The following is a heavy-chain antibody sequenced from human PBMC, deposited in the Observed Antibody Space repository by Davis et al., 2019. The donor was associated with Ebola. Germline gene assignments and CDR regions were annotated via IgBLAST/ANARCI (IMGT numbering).Heavy chain of an antibody. D-gene: IGHD5-24*01. V-gene: IGHV3-23*01. J-gene: IGHJ4*02. CDR3: AKDLADGDGDTFYFDY. CDR2: MSGSGEIT. CDR1: GFTFSSYA. Sequence: GGSLRLSCVASGFTFSSYAMSWVRQAPGKGLEWISAMSGSGEITYYVDSVKGRFTISRDNAKNTVYLQMSSLRVDDTAVYYCAKDLADGDGDTFYFDYWGQGTLVTVSS.